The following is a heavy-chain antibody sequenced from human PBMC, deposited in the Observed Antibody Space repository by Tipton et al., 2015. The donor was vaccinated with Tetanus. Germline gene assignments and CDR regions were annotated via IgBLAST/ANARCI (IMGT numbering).Heavy chain of an antibody. Sequence: TLSLTCSVSNGSISSGGYYWSWIRQYPGKGLEWIGLLYHTGVTYYNPSLQSRVAISVDTSKNQISLKLTSVTAADTAVYYCARANYNFPKKGPFDSWGQGTLVIVSS. CDR1: NGSISSGGYY. D-gene: IGHD3-3*01. V-gene: IGHV4-31*03. J-gene: IGHJ4*02. CDR3: ARANYNFPKKGPFDS. CDR2: LYHTGVT.